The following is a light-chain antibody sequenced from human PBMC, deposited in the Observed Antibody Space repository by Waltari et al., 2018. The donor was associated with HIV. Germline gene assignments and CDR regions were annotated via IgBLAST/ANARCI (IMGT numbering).Light chain of an antibody. Sequence: EIVLTQSPATLSLSPGERATLSCRASQSVSTYLAWYQQRPGQAPRLLIYDASSRATGIPARFSGSGSGTDFTLTISSLEPADFAVYYCHQYGGTPRTFGQGTKLEIK. J-gene: IGKJ2*01. CDR3: HQYGGTPRT. CDR1: QSVSTY. CDR2: DAS. V-gene: IGKV3-11*01.